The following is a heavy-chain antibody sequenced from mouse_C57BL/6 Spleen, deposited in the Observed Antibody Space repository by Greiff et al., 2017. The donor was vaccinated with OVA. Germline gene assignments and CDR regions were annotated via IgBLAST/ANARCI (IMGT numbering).Heavy chain of an antibody. Sequence: QVQLQQSGPELVKPGASVKISCKASGYAFSSSWMNWVKQRPGKGLEWIGRIYPGDGDTNYNEKFKGKATFTADTSSNTAYMQLSSLTTEDSAIYYCARERYDSNYFDYWGQGTTLTVSS. CDR1: GYAFSSSW. V-gene: IGHV1-82*01. J-gene: IGHJ2*01. CDR2: IYPGDGDT. D-gene: IGHD2-4*01. CDR3: ARERYDSNYFDY.